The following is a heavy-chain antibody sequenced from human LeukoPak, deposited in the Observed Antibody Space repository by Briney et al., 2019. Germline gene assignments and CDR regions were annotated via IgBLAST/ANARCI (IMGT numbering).Heavy chain of an antibody. V-gene: IGHV3-30*18. CDR2: ISYDGSNK. Sequence: GGSLRLSCAASGFTFSSYGMHWVRQAPGKGLEWVAVISYDGSNKYYADSVKGRFTISRDNSKNTLYLQMNSLRAEDTAVYYCAKDGGGWDSPFDYWGQGTLVTVSS. CDR1: GFTFSSYG. J-gene: IGHJ4*02. CDR3: AKDGGGWDSPFDY. D-gene: IGHD6-19*01.